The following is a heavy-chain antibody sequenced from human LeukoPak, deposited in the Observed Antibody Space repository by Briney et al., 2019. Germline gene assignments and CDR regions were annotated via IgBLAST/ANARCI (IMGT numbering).Heavy chain of an antibody. CDR1: GGSISSSSYY. V-gene: IGHV4-39*01. CDR2: IYYSGST. Sequence: SETLSLTCTVSGGSISSSSYYWGWIRQPPGKGLEWIGSIYYSGSTYYNPSLKSRVTISVDTSKNQSSLKLSSVTAADTAVYYCARQLGYYSSTSCYADKVDYWGQGTLVTVSS. J-gene: IGHJ4*02. CDR3: ARQLGYYSSTSCYADKVDY. D-gene: IGHD2-2*01.